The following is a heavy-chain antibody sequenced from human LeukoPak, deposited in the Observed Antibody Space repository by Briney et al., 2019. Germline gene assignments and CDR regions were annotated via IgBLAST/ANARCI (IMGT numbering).Heavy chain of an antibody. V-gene: IGHV4-59*12. CDR3: ARGGRYISSWYTSESFFEN. D-gene: IGHD6-13*01. J-gene: IGHJ4*02. CDR2: IYYSGST. CDR1: GFTFSDYA. Sequence: PGGSLRLSCAASGFTFSDYAMRWIRQPPGKGLEWIGYIYYSGSTNYNPSLKSRVTISVDTSKNQFSLKLTSVTAADTAVYFCARGGRYISSWYTSESFFENWGQGTLVSVSS.